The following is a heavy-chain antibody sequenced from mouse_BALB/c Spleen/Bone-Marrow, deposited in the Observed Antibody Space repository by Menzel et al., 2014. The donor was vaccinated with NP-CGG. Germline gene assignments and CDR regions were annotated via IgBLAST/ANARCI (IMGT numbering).Heavy chain of an antibody. CDR1: GYTFTTYW. D-gene: IGHD2-14*01. CDR3: TRDAFYRYGETMDY. CDR2: VSPGNSDT. Sequence: EVQLQQSGTVLARPGASVKMSCKASGYTFTTYWMHWVKQRPGQGLEWIGAVSPGNSDTTYNQKFKGKAKLTAVTSTSTAYMELSSLTNEDSAVYFCTRDAFYRYGETMDYWGQGTSVTVSS. V-gene: IGHV1-5*01. J-gene: IGHJ4*01.